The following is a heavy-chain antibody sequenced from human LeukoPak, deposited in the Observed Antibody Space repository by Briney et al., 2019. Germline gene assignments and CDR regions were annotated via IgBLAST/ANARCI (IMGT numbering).Heavy chain of an antibody. Sequence: SETLSLTCTVSGGSISSYYWSWIRQPPGKGLEWIGYIYYSGSTNYNPSLKSRVTISVDTSKNQFSLKLSSVTAADTAVYYCARLGGNWNAGGNWFDPWGQGTLVTVSS. CDR3: ARLGGNWNAGGNWFDP. CDR2: IYYSGST. D-gene: IGHD1-1*01. V-gene: IGHV4-59*01. J-gene: IGHJ5*02. CDR1: GGSISSYY.